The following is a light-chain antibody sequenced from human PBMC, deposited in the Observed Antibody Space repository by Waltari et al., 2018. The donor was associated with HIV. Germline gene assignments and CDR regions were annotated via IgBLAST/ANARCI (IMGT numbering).Light chain of an antibody. J-gene: IGLJ1*01. CDR1: SSNIGNNY. CDR3: GTWDSSLSTYV. CDR2: DHN. V-gene: IGLV1-51*01. Sequence: QSVLTQPPSVSAAPGQRVTISCSGSSSNIGNNYVSWYQQLPGTAPKLLIYDHNNRPSGIPDRFSGSQSGTSATLDITGLQTGDEADYFCGTWDSSLSTYVFGTATKVTVL.